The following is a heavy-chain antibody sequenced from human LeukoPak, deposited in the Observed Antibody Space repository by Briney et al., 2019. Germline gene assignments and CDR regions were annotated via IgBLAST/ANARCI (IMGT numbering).Heavy chain of an antibody. CDR1: GFTFSSYS. CDR2: ISSSGSTI. V-gene: IGHV3-48*04. CDR3: AREGSFYAYGMDV. J-gene: IGHJ6*02. Sequence: GGSLRPSCAASGFTFSSYSMNWVRQAPGKGLEWVSYISSSGSTIYYADSVKGRFTISRDNAKNSLYLQMNSLRAEDTAVYYCAREGSFYAYGMDVWGQGTTVTVSS. D-gene: IGHD3-16*01.